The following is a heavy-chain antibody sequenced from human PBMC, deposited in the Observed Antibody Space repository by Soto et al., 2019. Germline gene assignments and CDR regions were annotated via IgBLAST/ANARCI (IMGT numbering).Heavy chain of an antibody. V-gene: IGHV4-31*03. J-gene: IGHJ4*02. Sequence: SETLSLTCTVYGGSISSGGYYWIWIRQHPGKGLEWIGYIYYSGSTYYNPSLKSRVTISVDTSKNQFSLKLSSVTAADTAVYYCARGEDGSGSYWVGRPLSRVDYWGQGTLVTVSS. CDR3: ARGEDGSGSYWVGRPLSRVDY. CDR1: GGSISSGGYY. CDR2: IYYSGST. D-gene: IGHD3-10*01.